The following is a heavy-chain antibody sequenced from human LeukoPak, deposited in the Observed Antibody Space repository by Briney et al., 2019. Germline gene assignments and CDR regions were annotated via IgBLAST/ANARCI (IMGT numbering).Heavy chain of an antibody. Sequence: GGSLRLSCAASGFTFSSYSMNWVRQAPGKGLEWVSSISSSSSYIYYADSVKGRFTISRDNAMNSLYLQMNSLRAEDTAVYYCARDRADAIDYWGQGTLVTVSS. CDR1: GFTFSSYS. V-gene: IGHV3-21*01. J-gene: IGHJ4*02. CDR2: ISSSSSYI. CDR3: ARDRADAIDY.